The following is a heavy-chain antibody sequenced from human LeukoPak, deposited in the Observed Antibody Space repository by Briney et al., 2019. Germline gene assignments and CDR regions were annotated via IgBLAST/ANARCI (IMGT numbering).Heavy chain of an antibody. D-gene: IGHD3-10*01. CDR2: INPNSGGT. CDR3: ARNIWFGESADAFDI. CDR1: GYTFTGYY. J-gene: IGHJ3*02. Sequence: ASVKVSCKASGYTFTGYYMHWVRQAPGQGLEGMGWINPNSGGTNYAQKFQGRVTMPRDKSIRTAYMELSRLTSDDTAVYYCARNIWFGESADAFDIWGQGTMVTVSS. V-gene: IGHV1-2*02.